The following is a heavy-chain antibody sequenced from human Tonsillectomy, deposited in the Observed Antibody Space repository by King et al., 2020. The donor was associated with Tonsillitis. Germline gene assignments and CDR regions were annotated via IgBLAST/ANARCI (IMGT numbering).Heavy chain of an antibody. CDR1: GFTFSNFA. CDR3: AKGDYYDSSGYSIPLDY. Sequence: VQLVESGGGLVQRGGSLRLSCVTSGFTFSNFAMTWVRQAPGNGLEWVSTISDSGGSTYYADSVKGRFTISRDNSKNTLFLKMNSLRAEDTAIYYCAKGDYYDSSGYSIPLDYWGQGTLVTVSS. V-gene: IGHV3-23*04. D-gene: IGHD3-22*01. CDR2: ISDSGGST. J-gene: IGHJ4*02.